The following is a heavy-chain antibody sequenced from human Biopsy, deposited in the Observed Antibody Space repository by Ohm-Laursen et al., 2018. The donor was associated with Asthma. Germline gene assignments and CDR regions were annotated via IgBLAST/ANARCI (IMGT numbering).Heavy chain of an antibody. CDR1: GYTFISYA. J-gene: IGHJ3*02. V-gene: IGHV1-3*01. CDR2: INAGNGNT. Sequence: SVKVSCKASGYTFISYAMHWVRQAPGQRLEWMGWINAGNGNTKYSQKLQGRVTITRDTSARTAYMELSRLRSEDTAVYYCARTYYDFLTGHVNDAFDIWGQGTMVAVSS. CDR3: ARTYYDFLTGHVNDAFDI. D-gene: IGHD3-9*01.